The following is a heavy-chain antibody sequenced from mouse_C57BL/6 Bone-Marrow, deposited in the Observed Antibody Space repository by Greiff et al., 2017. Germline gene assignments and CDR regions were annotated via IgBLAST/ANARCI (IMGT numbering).Heavy chain of an antibody. J-gene: IGHJ4*01. V-gene: IGHV1-64*01. Sequence: QVQLQQPGAELVKPGASVKLSCKASGYTFTSYWMHWVKQRPGQGLEWIGMIHPNSGSTNYNEKFKSKTTLTVDKSSSTAYIQISSRTSEDSAVYYCARRGKYYAMDYWGQGTSVTVSS. CDR1: GYTFTSYW. D-gene: IGHD2-1*01. CDR2: IHPNSGST. CDR3: ARRGKYYAMDY.